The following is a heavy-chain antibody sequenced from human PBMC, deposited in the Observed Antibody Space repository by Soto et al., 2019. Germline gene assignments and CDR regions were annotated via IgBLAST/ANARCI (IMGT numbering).Heavy chain of an antibody. D-gene: IGHD3-10*01. CDR2: ISYDGSNK. J-gene: IGHJ4*02. Sequence: QVQLVESGGAGVQPGRSRRLSWQAPGFPFTTYAMHWFREGPGKGLEWVAVISYDGSNKFYADPVKGRFTISRDNSKNTLYLQMSSLRPDDTALYYCVGGQYYFDYRGQGTLVIVSS. CDR3: VGGQYYFDY. V-gene: IGHV3-30*03. CDR1: GFPFTTYA.